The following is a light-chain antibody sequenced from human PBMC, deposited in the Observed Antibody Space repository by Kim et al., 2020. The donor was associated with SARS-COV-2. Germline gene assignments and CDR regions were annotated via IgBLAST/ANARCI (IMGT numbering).Light chain of an antibody. CDR2: DAS. CDR1: QYIGDW. J-gene: IGKJ4*01. CDR3: QQRRDWPLT. V-gene: IGKV3-11*01. Sequence: LSPRETATISCRASQYIGDWLAWYQQRPGQAPRLLICDASNRAPGIPARVSGSGSGTDFTLTIRSLEPEDLGVYYCQQRRDWPLTFGGGTKVDIK.